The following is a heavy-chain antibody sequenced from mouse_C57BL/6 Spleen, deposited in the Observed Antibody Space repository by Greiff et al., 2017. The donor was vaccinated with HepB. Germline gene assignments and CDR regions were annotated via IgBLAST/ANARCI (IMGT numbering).Heavy chain of an antibody. V-gene: IGHV5-9*01. Sequence: DVQLVESGGGLVKPGGSLKLSCAASGFTFSSYTMSWVRQTPEKRLEWVATISGGGGNTYYPDSVKGRFTISRDNAKNTLYLQMSSLRSEDTALYYCARLSRGLYFDYWGQGTTLTVSS. CDR2: ISGGGGNT. D-gene: IGHD3-3*01. J-gene: IGHJ2*01. CDR3: ARLSRGLYFDY. CDR1: GFTFSSYT.